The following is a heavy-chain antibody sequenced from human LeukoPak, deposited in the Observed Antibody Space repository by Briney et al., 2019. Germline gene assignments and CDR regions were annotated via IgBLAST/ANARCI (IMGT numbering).Heavy chain of an antibody. CDR1: GFTFSSYA. V-gene: IGHV3-30*04. D-gene: IGHD2-2*01. CDR3: AWLNIVVVPAAPSAL. J-gene: IGHJ4*02. Sequence: PGGSLRLSCAASGFTFSSYAMHWVRQAPGKGLEWVAVISYDGSTKYYADSVKGRFTISTDNSKNTLYLQMNSLRAEDTAVYYCAWLNIVVVPAAPSALWGQGTLVSVP. CDR2: ISYDGSTK.